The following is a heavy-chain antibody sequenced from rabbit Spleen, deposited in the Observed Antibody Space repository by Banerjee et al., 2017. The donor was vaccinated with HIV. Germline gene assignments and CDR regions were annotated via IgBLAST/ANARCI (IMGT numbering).Heavy chain of an antibody. Sequence: QSLEESGGDLVKPGASLTLTCTASGFSFSSSDYMCWVRQAPGKGLEWIACIYTGSVSTWYASWAKGRFTISKASSTTVTLQMTSLTAADTATYFCARGAANSGDGYNLWGPGTLVTVS. CDR3: ARGAANSGDGYNL. D-gene: IGHD1-1*01. J-gene: IGHJ4*01. CDR1: GFSFSSSDY. CDR2: IYTGSVST. V-gene: IGHV1S40*01.